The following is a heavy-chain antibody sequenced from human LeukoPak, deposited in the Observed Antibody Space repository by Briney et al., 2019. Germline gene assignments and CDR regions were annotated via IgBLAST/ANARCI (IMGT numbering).Heavy chain of an antibody. CDR1: GYTFTNYY. D-gene: IGHD2-8*01. J-gene: IGHJ4*02. Sequence: ASVKVSCKASGYTFTNYYIHWVRQAPGQGLEWMGIINPSDGTTTYAQKFQGRVTMTRDMSTSTVYMELSSLRSEDTAVYFCARDTLVMAYTTGEYYFDHWGQGTLVTVSS. CDR2: INPSDGTT. V-gene: IGHV1-46*01. CDR3: ARDTLVMAYTTGEYYFDH.